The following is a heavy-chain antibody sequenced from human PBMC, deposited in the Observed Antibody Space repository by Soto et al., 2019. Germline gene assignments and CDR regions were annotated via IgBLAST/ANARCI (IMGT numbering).Heavy chain of an antibody. CDR1: GGTFSSYA. J-gene: IGHJ3*02. Sequence: SVKVSCKASGGTFSSYAISWVRQAPGQGLEWMGGIIPIFGTANYAQKFRGRVTITADESTSTAYMELSSLRSEDTAVYYCARDQRGGYYSNDAFDIWGQGTMVTVSS. D-gene: IGHD3-22*01. CDR2: IIPIFGTA. V-gene: IGHV1-69*13. CDR3: ARDQRGGYYSNDAFDI.